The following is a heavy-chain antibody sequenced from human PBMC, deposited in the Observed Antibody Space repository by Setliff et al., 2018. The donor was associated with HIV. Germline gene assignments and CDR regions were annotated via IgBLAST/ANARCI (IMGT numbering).Heavy chain of an antibody. CDR3: ARKEKGGAFDI. J-gene: IGHJ3*02. CDR1: GGSISSGSNY. V-gene: IGHV4-61*10. Sequence: SETLSLTCTVSGGSISSGSNYWSWIRQPAGKGLEWIGHIYTSGSTNYNPSLQSRVTISVDTPKNQFSLHLNSVTAADTAVYYCARKEKGGAFDIWGLGTLVTVSS. CDR2: IYTSGST.